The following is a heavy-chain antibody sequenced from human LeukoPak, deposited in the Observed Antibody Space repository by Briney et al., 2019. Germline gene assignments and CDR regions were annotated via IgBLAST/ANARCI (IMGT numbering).Heavy chain of an antibody. Sequence: ASVKVSCKASGYTFTSYAMHWVRQAPGQRLEWMGWINAGNGNTKYSQKFQGRVTITRDTSASTAYMELSSLRSEGTAVYYCAREVYSGYDYYLDYWGQGTLVTVSS. CDR1: GYTFTSYA. J-gene: IGHJ4*02. V-gene: IGHV1-3*01. D-gene: IGHD5-12*01. CDR2: INAGNGNT. CDR3: AREVYSGYDYYLDY.